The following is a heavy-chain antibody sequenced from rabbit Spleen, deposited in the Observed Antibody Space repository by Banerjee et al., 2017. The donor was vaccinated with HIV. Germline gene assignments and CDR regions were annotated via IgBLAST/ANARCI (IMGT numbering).Heavy chain of an antibody. CDR1: GFSFSFKDV. CDR3: ARDTGTSFSTYGMDL. V-gene: IGHV1S40*01. J-gene: IGHJ6*01. CDR2: IEAGTSGFT. D-gene: IGHD7-1*01. Sequence: QQLVESGGGLVKPGASLTLTCKASGFSFSFKDVMCWVRQAPGKGLEWIACIEAGTSGFTYSATWAKGRFTCSKTSSTTVTLQMTSLTVADTATYFCARDTGTSFSTYGMDLWGPGTLVTVS.